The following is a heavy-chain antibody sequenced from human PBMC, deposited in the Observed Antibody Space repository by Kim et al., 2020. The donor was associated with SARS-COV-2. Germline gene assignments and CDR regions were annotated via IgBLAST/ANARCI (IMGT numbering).Heavy chain of an antibody. CDR3: ARGLQYGFDY. CDR1: GFTFRDYS. J-gene: IGHJ4*02. V-gene: IGHV3-48*02. CDR2: IRSGGDII. D-gene: IGHD4-17*01. Sequence: GGSLRLSCAASGFTFRDYSMNWVRQAPGKGLEWVSYIRSGGDIIFYADSVKGRFTISRDDAKSSLYLQMNSLRDEDTAIYYCARGLQYGFDYWGQGILVTVSS.